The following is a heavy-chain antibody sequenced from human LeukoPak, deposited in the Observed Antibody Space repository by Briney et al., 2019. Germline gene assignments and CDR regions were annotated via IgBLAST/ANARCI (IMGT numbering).Heavy chain of an antibody. Sequence: GGSLRLSCAASGFTFSSYSMNWVRQAPGKGLEWVSSISSSSSYIYYADSVKGRFTISRDNAKNSLYLQMNSLRAEDTAVYYCARETTWIHPYFVYWGQGTLVTVSS. J-gene: IGHJ4*02. V-gene: IGHV3-21*01. CDR2: ISSSSSYI. D-gene: IGHD5-18*01. CDR3: ARETTWIHPYFVY. CDR1: GFTFSSYS.